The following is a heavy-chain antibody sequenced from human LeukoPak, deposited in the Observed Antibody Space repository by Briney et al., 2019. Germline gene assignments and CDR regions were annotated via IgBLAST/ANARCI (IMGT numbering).Heavy chain of an antibody. J-gene: IGHJ6*04. CDR3: ARDRYSGYDWDFYYYGMDV. CDR2: IHYSGRT. D-gene: IGHD5-12*01. CDR1: DGSVSSADFY. Sequence: SETLSLTCSVSDGSVSSADFYWSWIRQHPGKGLEWIGHIHYSGRTYYNPSLKSRVAISLDKSKNQFSLKLGSVTAADTAVYYCARDRYSGYDWDFYYYGMDVWGKGTTVTVSS. V-gene: IGHV4-31*03.